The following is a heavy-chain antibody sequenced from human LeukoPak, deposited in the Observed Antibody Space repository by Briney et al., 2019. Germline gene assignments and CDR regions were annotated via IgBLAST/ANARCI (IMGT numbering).Heavy chain of an antibody. CDR1: GFTFSYAW. CDR2: IKGKTQGGTT. J-gene: IGHJ4*02. CDR3: TPDPRY. V-gene: IGHV3-15*01. Sequence: PGGSLRLSCAASGFTFSYAWMNWVRQAPGKGLEWVGRIKGKTQGGTTDYAAPVKGRFTISRDDSKNTLYLQMDSLKTEDTAVYYCTPDPRYWGQGTHVTVSS.